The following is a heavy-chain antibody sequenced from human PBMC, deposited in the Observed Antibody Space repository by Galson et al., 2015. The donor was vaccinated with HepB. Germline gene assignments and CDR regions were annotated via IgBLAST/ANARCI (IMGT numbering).Heavy chain of an antibody. D-gene: IGHD2-15*01. V-gene: IGHV3-23*01. CDR1: GFTFSSYA. Sequence: SLRLSCAASGFTFSSYAMSWVRQAPGKGLEWVSAISGSGGSTYYADSVKGRFTISRDNSKNTLYLQMNSLRAEDTAVYYCAKSPYSGYYYYYYMDVWGKGTTVTVSS. CDR3: AKSPYSGYYYYYYMDV. CDR2: ISGSGGST. J-gene: IGHJ6*03.